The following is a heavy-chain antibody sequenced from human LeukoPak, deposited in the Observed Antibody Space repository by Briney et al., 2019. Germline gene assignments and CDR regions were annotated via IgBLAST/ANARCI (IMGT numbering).Heavy chain of an antibody. D-gene: IGHD2-15*01. Sequence: GGSLRLSCAASGFTFTSYWMSWVRQAPGRGLEWVANTKKDGSEEYYVDSVKGRFTISRDNAKNSLYLQMNSLRVEDTAVYYCARGLAAPDYWGQGTLVTVFS. J-gene: IGHJ4*02. V-gene: IGHV3-7*03. CDR3: ARGLAAPDY. CDR1: GFTFTSYW. CDR2: TKKDGSEE.